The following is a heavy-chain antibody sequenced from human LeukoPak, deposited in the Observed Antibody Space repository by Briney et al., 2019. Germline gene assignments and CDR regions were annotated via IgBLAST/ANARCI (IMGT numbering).Heavy chain of an antibody. Sequence: PGGSLRLSCAASGFTFSRYWMHWLPQGPGKGLVWVSRLNSDGSSTSYADSVKGRFTISRDNAKNTLYLQMISLRAEDTAVYYCARERVMYYYGAGSSDYWGQGTLVTVSS. CDR3: ARERVMYYYGAGSSDY. CDR1: GFTFSRYW. J-gene: IGHJ4*02. D-gene: IGHD3-10*01. V-gene: IGHV3-74*01. CDR2: LNSDGSST.